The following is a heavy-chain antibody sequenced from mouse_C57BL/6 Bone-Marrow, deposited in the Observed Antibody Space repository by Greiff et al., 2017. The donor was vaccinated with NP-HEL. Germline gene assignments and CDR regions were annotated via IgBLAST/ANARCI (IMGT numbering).Heavy chain of an antibody. V-gene: IGHV2-5*01. J-gene: IGHJ3*01. CDR2: ICRGGST. D-gene: IGHD1-1*01. CDR3: AKNSYYGSSYGFAY. Sequence: VRGVDSDPGLVRPSRSLSIPCPVSGFSLTSYGVHWVRHSPGKVLEWLGVICRGGSTDYNAAFMSRLSITKDNSKSQVFFKMNSLQADDTAIYYCAKNSYYGSSYGFAYWGQGTLVTVSA. CDR1: GFSLTSYG.